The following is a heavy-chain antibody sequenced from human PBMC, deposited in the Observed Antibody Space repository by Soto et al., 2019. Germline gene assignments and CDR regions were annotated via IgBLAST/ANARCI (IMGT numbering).Heavy chain of an antibody. CDR2: ISYSGST. V-gene: IGHV4-39*01. D-gene: IGHD3-10*01. J-gene: IGHJ5*02. Sequence: LHLRESGPGLVNPSATMSLTCTVSGGSISSSSYYWGGIRQPPGKGLEWIGSISYSGSTYYSPSLKSRVTITEDTSKNQYSGKLSSVTAADTAVYYCARHPSESYWFDPWGQGTLVTVSS. CDR3: ARHPSESYWFDP. CDR1: GGSISSSSYY.